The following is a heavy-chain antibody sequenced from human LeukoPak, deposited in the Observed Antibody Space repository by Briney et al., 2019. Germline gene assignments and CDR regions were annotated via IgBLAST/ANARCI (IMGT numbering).Heavy chain of an antibody. CDR3: AKPGCSGGSCGYFDY. J-gene: IGHJ4*02. V-gene: IGHV3-23*01. Sequence: GGSLRLSCAASGFTFTSYAMSWVRQAPGKGLEWVSGISGSGSSTYYVDSVKGRFTISRDNSRNTVYPQMSSLRAEDTAVYYCAKPGCSGGSCGYFDYWGQGTLVTVSS. CDR1: GFTFTSYA. D-gene: IGHD2-15*01. CDR2: ISGSGSST.